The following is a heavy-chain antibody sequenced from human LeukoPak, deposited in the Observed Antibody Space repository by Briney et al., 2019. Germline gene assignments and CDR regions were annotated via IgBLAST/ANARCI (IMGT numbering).Heavy chain of an antibody. D-gene: IGHD3-10*01. V-gene: IGHV4-39*01. CDR3: ARQGRGVRGLYFDY. Sequence: SETLSLTCTVSGGSIRNYYWGWIRQPPGKGLEWIGSIYYSGSTYYNPSLKSRVTISVDTSKNQFSLKLSSVTAADTAVYYCARQGRGVRGLYFDYWGQGTLVTVSS. J-gene: IGHJ4*02. CDR2: IYYSGST. CDR1: GGSIRNYY.